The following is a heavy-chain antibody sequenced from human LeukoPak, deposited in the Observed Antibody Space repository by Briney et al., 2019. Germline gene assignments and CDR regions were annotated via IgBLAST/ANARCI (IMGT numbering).Heavy chain of an antibody. V-gene: IGHV1-69*13. D-gene: IGHD6-19*01. CDR2: IIPIFGTA. J-gene: IGHJ4*02. CDR1: GGTFSSYA. CDR3: ARDSGVAGPLDY. Sequence: ASVKVSCKASGGTFSSYAISWVRQAPGQGLEWMGGIIPIFGTANYAQKFQGRVTITADESTSTAYMELSSLRSEDTAVYYCARDSGVAGPLDYWGQGTLVTVSS.